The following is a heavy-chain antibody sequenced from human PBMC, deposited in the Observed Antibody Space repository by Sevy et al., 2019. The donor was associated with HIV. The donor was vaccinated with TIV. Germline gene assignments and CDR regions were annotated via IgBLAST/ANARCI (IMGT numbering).Heavy chain of an antibody. J-gene: IGHJ4*02. D-gene: IGHD6-13*01. CDR3: VKERVGYISSWYYFDY. CDR1: GFTFGTYA. CDR2: INNSGGST. V-gene: IGHV3-23*01. Sequence: GGSLRLSCAASGFTFGTYAMSWVRQAPGKGLEWVAVINNSGGSTDYADSVRGRFSISRDNPNVYLEMNSLRVEDTAVYYCVKERVGYISSWYYFDYWGQGTLVTVSS.